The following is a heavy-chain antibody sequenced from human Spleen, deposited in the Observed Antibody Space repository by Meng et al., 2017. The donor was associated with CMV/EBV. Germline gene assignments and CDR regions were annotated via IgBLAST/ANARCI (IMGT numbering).Heavy chain of an antibody. V-gene: IGHV3-23*01. CDR2: ISGSGGST. CDR1: GFTFSSYG. CDR3: AKGVTFYYDRAYCDS. J-gene: IGHJ4*02. Sequence: GESLKISCAASGFTFSSYGMHWVRQAPGKGLEWVSAISGSGGSTNYADSVKGRFTISRDNSKNTLYLQMNSLRAEDTAVYYCAKGVTFYYDRAYCDSWGQGALVTVSS. D-gene: IGHD3-22*01.